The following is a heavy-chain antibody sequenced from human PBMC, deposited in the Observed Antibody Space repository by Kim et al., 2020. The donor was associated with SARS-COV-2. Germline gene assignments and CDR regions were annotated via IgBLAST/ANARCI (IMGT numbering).Heavy chain of an antibody. Sequence: PSLKRRVTISVDTAKNQFSLKRSSVTAADTAVYYCAKYQLLKGDYYYGMDVWGQGTTVTVSS. CDR3: AKYQLLKGDYYYGMDV. J-gene: IGHJ6*02. V-gene: IGHV4-59*01. D-gene: IGHD2-2*01.